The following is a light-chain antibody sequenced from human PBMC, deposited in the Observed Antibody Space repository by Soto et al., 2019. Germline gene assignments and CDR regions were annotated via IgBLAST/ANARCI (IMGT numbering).Light chain of an antibody. Sequence: DIVLTQSPATLSLSPGERATLSCRASQSVSSHLAWYQQKPGQAPRLLIYDASNRATGIPARFSGSGSGTEFTLTISSLEPEDSALYYCQQRSNWPTFGQGTRLEI. V-gene: IGKV3-11*01. CDR3: QQRSNWPT. J-gene: IGKJ5*01. CDR2: DAS. CDR1: QSVSSH.